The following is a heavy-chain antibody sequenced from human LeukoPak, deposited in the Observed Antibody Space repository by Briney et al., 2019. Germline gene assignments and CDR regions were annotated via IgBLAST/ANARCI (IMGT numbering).Heavy chain of an antibody. CDR3: ATGGIGAFDI. Sequence: SETLSLTCTVSGGSMSSTGYYWGWIRQPPGKGLEWIGSIYYSGITYYNPSLRSRVTISVDTSKNQFSLKLSLVTAADTAVYYCATGGIGAFDIWGQGTMVTVSS. CDR1: GGSMSSTGYY. V-gene: IGHV4-39*01. CDR2: IYYSGIT. D-gene: IGHD4-23*01. J-gene: IGHJ3*02.